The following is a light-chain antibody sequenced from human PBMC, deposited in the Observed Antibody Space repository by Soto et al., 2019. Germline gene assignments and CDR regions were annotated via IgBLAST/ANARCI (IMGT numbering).Light chain of an antibody. Sequence: QSVLTQPASVSGSPGQSITISCTGTSGDIGSYNRVSWYQQHPGKAPKLIIYEVTDRPSGVSNRFSGPKSGNTASLTIPGLQAEDEAEYYCSSYTNINTRACVFGTGTKLTVL. J-gene: IGLJ1*01. CDR2: EVT. CDR3: SSYTNINTRACV. CDR1: SGDIGSYNR. V-gene: IGLV2-14*01.